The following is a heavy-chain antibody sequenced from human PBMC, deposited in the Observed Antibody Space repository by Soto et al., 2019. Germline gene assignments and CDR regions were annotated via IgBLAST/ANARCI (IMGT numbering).Heavy chain of an antibody. V-gene: IGHV3-74*01. Sequence: PGGSLRLSCAASGFTFSSYWMHWVRQAPGKGLVWVSRINSDGSSTSYADSVKGRFTISRDNAKNTLYLQMNSLRAEDTAVYYCARDRYRIQLWLVGRYYHGMDVWGQGTTVTVSS. CDR1: GFTFSSYW. D-gene: IGHD5-18*01. J-gene: IGHJ6*02. CDR3: ARDRYRIQLWLVGRYYHGMDV. CDR2: INSDGSST.